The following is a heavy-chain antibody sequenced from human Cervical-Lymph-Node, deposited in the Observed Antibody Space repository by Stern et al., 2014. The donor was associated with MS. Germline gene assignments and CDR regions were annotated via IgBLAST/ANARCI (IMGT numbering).Heavy chain of an antibody. CDR3: ARQGSTMIVLN. V-gene: IGHV4-39*01. J-gene: IGHJ1*01. CDR2: IYYSGST. D-gene: IGHD3-22*01. Sequence: QVQLQESGPGLVKPSETLSLTCTVSGGSTSNSDYYWGWIRQPPGKGLEWIGSIYYSGSTYYNPSLKSRVTISADTSKNQFSLKLSSVTAADTAVYYCARQGSTMIVLNWGQGTLVTVSS. CDR1: GGSTSNSDYY.